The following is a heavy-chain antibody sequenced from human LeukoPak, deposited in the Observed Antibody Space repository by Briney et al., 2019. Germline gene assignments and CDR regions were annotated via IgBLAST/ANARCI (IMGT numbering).Heavy chain of an antibody. CDR3: ARTYYDISGYFPNYFDY. V-gene: IGHV4-59*01. CDR1: GGSISTYY. J-gene: IGHJ4*02. D-gene: IGHD3-22*01. Sequence: SETLSLTCTVSGGSISTYYWSWIRQPPGKGLEWIGYIYYSGSTNYNPSLKSRVTISVDTSTNQFSLELSSVTAADTAVYYCARTYYDISGYFPNYFDYWGPGTLVTVSS. CDR2: IYYSGST.